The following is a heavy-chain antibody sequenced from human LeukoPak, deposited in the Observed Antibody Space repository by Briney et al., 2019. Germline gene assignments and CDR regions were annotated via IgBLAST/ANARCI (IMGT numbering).Heavy chain of an antibody. Sequence: ASVKVSCKASGYTFTGYYMHWVRQAPGQGLEWMGWINPNSGGTNYEQKFQGRVTMTRDTSTSTVYMELSSLRSEDTAVYFCARAPFDSSGYSYLDSWGQGTLVTVSS. CDR2: INPNSGGT. CDR1: GYTFTGYY. J-gene: IGHJ4*02. CDR3: ARAPFDSSGYSYLDS. D-gene: IGHD3-22*01. V-gene: IGHV1-2*02.